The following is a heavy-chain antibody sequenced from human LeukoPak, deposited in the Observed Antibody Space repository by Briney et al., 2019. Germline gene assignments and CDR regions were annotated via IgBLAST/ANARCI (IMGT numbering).Heavy chain of an antibody. Sequence: NAGGYLRLSCAASRFTFSTYTMNWVRQAPGKGLEWVSSISSSSSYIYYADSVKGRFTISRDNAKNSLYLQMNTLRAEDTAVYYCARDRTTVTTFDYWGQGTRVPVSS. CDR1: RFTFSTYT. CDR2: ISSSSSYI. CDR3: ARDRTTVTTFDY. V-gene: IGHV3-21*01. J-gene: IGHJ4*02. D-gene: IGHD4-17*01.